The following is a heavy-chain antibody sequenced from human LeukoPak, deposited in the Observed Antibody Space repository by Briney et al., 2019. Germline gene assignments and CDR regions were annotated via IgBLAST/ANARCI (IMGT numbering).Heavy chain of an antibody. D-gene: IGHD2-2*01. CDR3: ARGCSNTTCENWFDP. Sequence: ASVKVSCKASAYTFTDYYMHWVRQAPGQRLEWMGWINPNSGGTNYAQKFQGRVTMTRDTSISTAHMELSRLRSDDTAVYYCARGCSNTTCENWFDPRGQGTLVTVSS. J-gene: IGHJ5*02. V-gene: IGHV1-2*02. CDR1: AYTFTDYY. CDR2: INPNSGGT.